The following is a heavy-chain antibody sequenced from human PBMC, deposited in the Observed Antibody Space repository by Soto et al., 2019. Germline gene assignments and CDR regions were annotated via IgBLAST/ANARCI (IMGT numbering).Heavy chain of an antibody. CDR1: GFTFDDYA. CDR3: AKDIRGYSSGCFGY. D-gene: IGHD6-19*01. V-gene: IGHV3-9*01. CDR2: ISWNSGSI. J-gene: IGHJ4*02. Sequence: GGSLRLSCAASGFTFDDYAMHWVRQAPGKGLEWVSGISWNSGSIGYADSVKGRFTISRDNAKNSLYLQMNSLRAEDTALYYCAKDIRGYSSGCFGYWGQGTLVTVSS.